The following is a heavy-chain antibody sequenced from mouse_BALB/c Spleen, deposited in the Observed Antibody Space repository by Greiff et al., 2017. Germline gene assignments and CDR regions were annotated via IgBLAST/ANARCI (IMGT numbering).Heavy chain of an antibody. CDR3: ARREVYYGNYGAWFAY. CDR1: GYSITSDYA. Sequence: VQLQQSGPGLVKPSQSLSLTCTVTGYSITSDYAWNWIRQFPGNKLEWMGYISYSGSTSYNPSLKSRISITRDTSKNQFFLQLNSVTTEDTATYYCARREVYYGNYGAWFAYWGQGTLVTVSA. J-gene: IGHJ3*01. CDR2: ISYSGST. D-gene: IGHD2-1*01. V-gene: IGHV3-2*02.